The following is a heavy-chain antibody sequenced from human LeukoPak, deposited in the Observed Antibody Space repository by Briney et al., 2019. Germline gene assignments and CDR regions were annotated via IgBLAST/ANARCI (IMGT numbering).Heavy chain of an antibody. CDR3: ARGPRRDGFAH. D-gene: IGHD5-24*01. Sequence: GGSLRLSCAASGFTFSSYSMTWVRQAPGKGLEWVSYISSSSSTIYYADSVKGRFTISRDNAKNSLYLQMNSLRAEDTAVYYCARGPRRDGFAHWGQGTLVTVSS. J-gene: IGHJ4*02. V-gene: IGHV3-48*04. CDR2: ISSSSSTI. CDR1: GFTFSSYS.